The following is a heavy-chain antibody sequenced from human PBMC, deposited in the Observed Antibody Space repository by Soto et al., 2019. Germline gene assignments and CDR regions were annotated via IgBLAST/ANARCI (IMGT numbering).Heavy chain of an antibody. CDR3: ARGTLGIGRGWWFDP. J-gene: IGHJ5*02. CDR1: GYTFTTYG. V-gene: IGHV1-18*01. D-gene: IGHD6-13*01. Sequence: ASVKVSCTASGYTFTTYGITWVRQAPGQGLEWMGWISAYNGNTNYAQKIQGRVTMTTDTSTSTAYMKMRSLRSDDSSVYYCARGTLGIGRGWWFDPWGQGTLVTVSS. CDR2: ISAYNGNT.